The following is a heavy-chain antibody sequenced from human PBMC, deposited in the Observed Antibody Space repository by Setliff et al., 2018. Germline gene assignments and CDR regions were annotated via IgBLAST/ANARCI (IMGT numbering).Heavy chain of an antibody. CDR2: INDSAGST. CDR1: GFTFSSFA. CDR3: ARSTSWFSTNY. Sequence: GGSLRLSCAASGFTFSSFAMTWVRQAPGRGLQWVSVINDSAGSTYYADSVKGRFTISRDNSKNTLYLQMNSLRAEDTAFYYCARSTSWFSTNYWGQGTPVTVSS. J-gene: IGHJ4*02. V-gene: IGHV3-23*01. D-gene: IGHD2-2*01.